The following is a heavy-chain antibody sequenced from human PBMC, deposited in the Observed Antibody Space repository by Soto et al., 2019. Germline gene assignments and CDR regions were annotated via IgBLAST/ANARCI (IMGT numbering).Heavy chain of an antibody. Sequence: QVQLQESGPGLVKPSETLSLTCTVSGGSISSYYWSWIRQHPGKGLEWIGYIYYSGSTNYNPSLKSRVTISVDTAKNQIPMKLSSVTAADTAVYYCARLVSAAGRALDYWGQGTLVTVSS. CDR2: IYYSGST. D-gene: IGHD6-13*01. CDR1: GGSISSYY. CDR3: ARLVSAAGRALDY. V-gene: IGHV4-59*08. J-gene: IGHJ4*02.